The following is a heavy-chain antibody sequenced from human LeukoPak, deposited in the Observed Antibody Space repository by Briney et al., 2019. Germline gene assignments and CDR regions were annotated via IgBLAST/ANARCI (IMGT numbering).Heavy chain of an antibody. CDR1: VGTFSSYA. V-gene: IGHV1-69*13. Sequence: GASVTVSCKASVGTFSSYAISWVRQAPGQGLEWIGGIIPIFGTANYAQKFQGRVTITADESTSTAYMELSSLRSEDTAVYYCARVGCGGDCSRGPFDYWGQGTLVTVSS. D-gene: IGHD2-21*02. J-gene: IGHJ4*02. CDR2: IIPIFGTA. CDR3: ARVGCGGDCSRGPFDY.